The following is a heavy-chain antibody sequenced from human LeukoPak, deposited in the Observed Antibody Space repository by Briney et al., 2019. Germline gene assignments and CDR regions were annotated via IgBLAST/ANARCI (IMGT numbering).Heavy chain of an antibody. CDR1: GGSISSGDYY. Sequence: PSQTLSLTCTVSGGSISSGDYYWSWIRQPPGKGLEWIGYIYSTGSTSHNPSLRNPITISLDTSKNQFPLKLSSVTAADTAVYYCARGVFWSSYYVYWGQGTQVTVSS. CDR2: IYSTGST. V-gene: IGHV4-30-4*01. D-gene: IGHD3-3*01. J-gene: IGHJ4*02. CDR3: ARGVFWSSYYVY.